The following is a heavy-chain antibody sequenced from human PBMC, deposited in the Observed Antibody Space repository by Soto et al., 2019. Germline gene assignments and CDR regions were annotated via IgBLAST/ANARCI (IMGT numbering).Heavy chain of an antibody. CDR2: INYNADTI. J-gene: IGHJ4*02. V-gene: IGHV3-11*01. Sequence: PGGSLRLSCATSGFRFSDYYMSWSRQAPGKGLEWISFINYNADTIYYADSVKGRFTISRDNAKSSLYLQMDSLRAEDTAVYYCAKELPTSSGWSQVIYWGQGTLVTVS. CDR3: AKELPTSSGWSQVIY. CDR1: GFRFSDYY. D-gene: IGHD6-19*01.